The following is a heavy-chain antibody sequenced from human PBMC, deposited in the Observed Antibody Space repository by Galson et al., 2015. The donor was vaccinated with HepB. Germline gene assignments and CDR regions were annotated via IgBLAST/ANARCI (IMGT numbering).Heavy chain of an antibody. CDR3: ARGALVVVVGATQNNWFGP. Sequence: SVKVSCKASGYTFSTFSITWVRQAPGQGLEWMGWIIPYNRYTNYTQKLQGRVTLTTDTSTSTAFMELRSLRSDDTAVYYCARGALVVVVGATQNNWFGPWGQGTLVTVSS. D-gene: IGHD2-15*01. CDR1: GYTFSTFS. J-gene: IGHJ5*02. V-gene: IGHV1-18*01. CDR2: IIPYNRYT.